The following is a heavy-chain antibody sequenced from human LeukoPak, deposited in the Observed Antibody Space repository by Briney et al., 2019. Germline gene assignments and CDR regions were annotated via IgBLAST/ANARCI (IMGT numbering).Heavy chain of an antibody. CDR2: ISGSGGST. V-gene: IGHV3-23*01. Sequence: PGGSLRLSCAASGFTFSSYGMSWVRQAPGKGLEWVSAISGSGGSTYYADSVEGRFTISRDNSKNTLYLQMNSLRAEDTAVYYCAKDLTMVRGVYDYWGQGTLVTVSS. CDR1: GFTFSSYG. D-gene: IGHD3-10*01. J-gene: IGHJ4*02. CDR3: AKDLTMVRGVYDY.